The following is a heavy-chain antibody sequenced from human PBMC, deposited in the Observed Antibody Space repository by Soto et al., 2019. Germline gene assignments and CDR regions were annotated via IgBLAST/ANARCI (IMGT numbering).Heavy chain of an antibody. CDR1: KFSFNTYW. D-gene: IGHD5-12*01. Sequence: GESMILSCAASKFSFNTYWMHWVRQVPGKGPVWVSRINHDGSKTEYADSVKGRFTISRDNTKNTLYLQMNSLRVDDTAMYYCVREPWGFSGSWYDYWGQGTLVTVSS. CDR2: INHDGSKT. CDR3: VREPWGFSGSWYDY. J-gene: IGHJ4*02. V-gene: IGHV3-74*03.